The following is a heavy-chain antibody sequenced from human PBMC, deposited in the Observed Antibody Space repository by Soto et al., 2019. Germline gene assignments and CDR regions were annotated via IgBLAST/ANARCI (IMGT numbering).Heavy chain of an antibody. CDR1: GLTVSSNY. V-gene: IGHV3-66*04. Sequence: GGSLRLSCAASGLTVSSNYMSWVRQAPGKGLEWVSIIYSGGNTYYADSVKGRFTISRDNSKNTLYLQMNSLRAEDTAVYYCARLTLRSHFDYWGQGTLVTVSS. CDR3: ARLTLRSHFDY. CDR2: IYSGGNT. D-gene: IGHD3-10*01. J-gene: IGHJ4*02.